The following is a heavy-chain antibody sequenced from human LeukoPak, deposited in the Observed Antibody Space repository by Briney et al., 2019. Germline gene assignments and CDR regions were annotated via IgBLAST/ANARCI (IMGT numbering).Heavy chain of an antibody. Sequence: GGSPRLSCAASGFTFSSYEMNWVRQAPGKGLEWVSYISSSGSNIYYADSVKGRFTISRDNSKNSLYLQMNSLRAEDTAVYYCARPLTQLGDCSGGSCYEGDYWGQGTLVTVSS. D-gene: IGHD2-15*01. CDR2: ISSSGSNI. CDR3: ARPLTQLGDCSGGSCYEGDY. J-gene: IGHJ4*02. CDR1: GFTFSSYE. V-gene: IGHV3-48*03.